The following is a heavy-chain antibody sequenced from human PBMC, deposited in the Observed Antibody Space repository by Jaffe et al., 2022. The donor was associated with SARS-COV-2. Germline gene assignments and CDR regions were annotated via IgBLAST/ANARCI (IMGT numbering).Heavy chain of an antibody. CDR3: ARNIRGTIIFDY. Sequence: QVHHVQSGAEVKKPGASVKVSCKASGYTFTNYAIHWVRQTPGQGFEWMGWINAGSGNTYYSQNFQGRVAMTMDTSASTAYMELSSLRSEDTAVYYCARNIRGTIIFDYWGQGTLVTVSS. D-gene: IGHD1-20*01. J-gene: IGHJ4*02. CDR2: INAGSGNT. CDR1: GYTFTNYA. V-gene: IGHV1-3*01.